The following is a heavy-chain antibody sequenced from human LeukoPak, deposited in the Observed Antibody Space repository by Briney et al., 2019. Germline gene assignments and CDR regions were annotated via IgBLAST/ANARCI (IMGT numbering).Heavy chain of an antibody. CDR2: ISSSGSTI. Sequence: GGSLRLSCAASGFTFSSYEMNWVRQAPGKGLEWVSYISSSGSTIYYADSVKGRFTISRDNAKNSLYLQMDSLRAEDTAVYYCARDLSSGSYSAFDIWGQGTMVTVSS. CDR1: GFTFSSYE. CDR3: ARDLSSGSYSAFDI. J-gene: IGHJ3*02. V-gene: IGHV3-48*03. D-gene: IGHD1-26*01.